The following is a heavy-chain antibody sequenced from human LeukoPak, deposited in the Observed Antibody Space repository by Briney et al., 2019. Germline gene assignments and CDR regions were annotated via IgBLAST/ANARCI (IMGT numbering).Heavy chain of an antibody. CDR1: GFTFSSYS. CDR3: ARVPGDSSEGY. J-gene: IGHJ4*02. Sequence: AGGSLRLSCAASGFTFSSYSMNWVRQAPGKGLGWVSSISSSSSYIYYADSVKGRCTISRDNAKNSLYLQMNSLRAEDTAVYYCARVPGDSSEGYWGQGTLVTVSS. CDR2: ISSSSSYI. D-gene: IGHD6-19*01. V-gene: IGHV3-21*01.